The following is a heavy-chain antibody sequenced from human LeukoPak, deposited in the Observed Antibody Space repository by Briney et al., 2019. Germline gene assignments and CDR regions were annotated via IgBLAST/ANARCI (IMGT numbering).Heavy chain of an antibody. V-gene: IGHV4-39*07. CDR3: ARETNKVALLRYFDWLSTQDHYYYYYMDV. J-gene: IGHJ6*03. Sequence: SETLSLTCTVSGGSISSTSYYWGWIRQPPGKGLEWIGSIYYSGSTYYNPSLKSRVTISVDTSKDQISLKLRSLTAADTAVYYCARETNKVALLRYFDWLSTQDHYYYYYMDVWGKGTTVTVSS. D-gene: IGHD3-9*01. CDR2: IYYSGST. CDR1: GGSISSTSYY.